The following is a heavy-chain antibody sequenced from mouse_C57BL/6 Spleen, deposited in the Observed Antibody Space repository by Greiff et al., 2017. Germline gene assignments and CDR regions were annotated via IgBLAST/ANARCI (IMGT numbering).Heavy chain of an antibody. D-gene: IGHD2-3*01. CDR2: IYPGDGDT. CDR1: GYAFGSSW. Sequence: QVQLQQSGPELVKPGASVKISCKASGYAFGSSWMNWVKQRPGKGLEWIGRIYPGDGDTNYNGKFKGKATLTADKSSSTAYMQLSSLTSEDSAVYFCARRGDGYYFDYWGQGTTLTVSS. V-gene: IGHV1-82*01. CDR3: ARRGDGYYFDY. J-gene: IGHJ2*01.